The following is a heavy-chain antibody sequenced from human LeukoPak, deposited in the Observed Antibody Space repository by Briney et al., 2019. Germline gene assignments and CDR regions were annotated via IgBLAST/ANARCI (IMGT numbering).Heavy chain of an antibody. D-gene: IGHD4-17*01. V-gene: IGHV3-48*03. CDR1: GFTFRRYD. Sequence: GGSLRLSCVASGFTFRRYDMNWVRQAPGKGLEWVSYIAGSGSSRDYADSVKGRFTISRDNAKNSLYLQMNSLSAEDTAVYYCARVIGSYGDSAYWGQGTLVTVSS. J-gene: IGHJ4*02. CDR2: IAGSGSSR. CDR3: ARVIGSYGDSAY.